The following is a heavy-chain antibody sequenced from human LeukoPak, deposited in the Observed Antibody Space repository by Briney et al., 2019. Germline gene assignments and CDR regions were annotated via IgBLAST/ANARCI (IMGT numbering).Heavy chain of an antibody. CDR1: GDSIRSNNYY. CDR2: ISGSGGST. V-gene: IGHV3-23*01. D-gene: IGHD3-16*01. Sequence: ETLSLTCTVSGDSIRSNNYYWGWIRQPPGKGLEWVSAISGSGGSTYYADFVKGRFTISRDNSKNTLYLQMNSLRAEDTAVYYCAKGTSPGMDVWGQGTTVTVSS. CDR3: AKGTSPGMDV. J-gene: IGHJ6*02.